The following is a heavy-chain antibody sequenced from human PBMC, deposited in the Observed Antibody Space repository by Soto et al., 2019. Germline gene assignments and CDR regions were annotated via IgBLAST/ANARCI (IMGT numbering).Heavy chain of an antibody. J-gene: IGHJ4*02. CDR1: GGSTTTGGSY. CDR3: ARARFQVLYGKPYFDS. Sequence: TLSLTCTVSGGSTTTGGSYWSWIRQHPGKGLEWIGNIYHSGNTYYNPSLKSRLTISVDTSKNHFSLMVDSVTAADTAVYYCARARFQVLYGKPYFDSWGQGTLVTVSS. D-gene: IGHD2-2*02. V-gene: IGHV4-31*03. CDR2: IYHSGNT.